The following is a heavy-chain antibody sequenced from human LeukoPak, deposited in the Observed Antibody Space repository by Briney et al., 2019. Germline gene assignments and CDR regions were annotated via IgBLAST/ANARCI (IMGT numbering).Heavy chain of an antibody. CDR3: ARVATMVRGVITDDPFDI. V-gene: IGHV3-74*01. CDR1: GFTFSSYC. Sequence: GGSLRLSCAASGFTFSSYCMHWVRQAPGKGLVWVSRINSSGGSTCYADSVKGRFTISRDNAKNTLYLQMNSLRAEDTAVYYCARVATMVRGVITDDPFDIWGQGTMVTVSS. D-gene: IGHD3-10*01. J-gene: IGHJ3*02. CDR2: INSSGGST.